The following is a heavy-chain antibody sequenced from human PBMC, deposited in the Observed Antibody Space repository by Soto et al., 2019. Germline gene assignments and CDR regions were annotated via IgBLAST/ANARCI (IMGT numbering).Heavy chain of an antibody. D-gene: IGHD6-19*01. V-gene: IGHV4-31*02. CDR2: IYYSGTT. CDR1: GDSISSGGYY. J-gene: IGHJ6*02. CDR3: ARGIEGWYQGRYYYGMDV. Sequence: PSETLSLTCTVSGDSISSGGYYWTWVRQHPGKGLEWIGYIYYSGTTYYNPSLKSRVTISVDTSENQFSLKLSSVTAADTAVYYCARGIEGWYQGRYYYGMDVWGQGTTVT.